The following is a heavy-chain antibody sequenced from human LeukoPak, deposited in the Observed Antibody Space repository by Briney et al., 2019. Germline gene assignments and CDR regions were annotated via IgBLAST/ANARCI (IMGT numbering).Heavy chain of an antibody. CDR3: AREGAAAGTFDY. J-gene: IGHJ4*02. V-gene: IGHV4-39*07. Sequence: SETLSLTCTVSGGSISSSSYYWGWIRQPPGKGMDWIGSIYYSGSTYYNPSLKSRVTISVDTSKNQFSLKLSSVTAADTAVYYCAREGAAAGTFDYWGQGTLVTVSS. CDR2: IYYSGST. D-gene: IGHD6-13*01. CDR1: GGSISSSSYY.